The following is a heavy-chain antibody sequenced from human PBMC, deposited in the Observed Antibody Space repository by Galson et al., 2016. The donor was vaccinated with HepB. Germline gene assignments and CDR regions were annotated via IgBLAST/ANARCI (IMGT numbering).Heavy chain of an antibody. V-gene: IGHV3-11*06. J-gene: IGHJ5*02. CDR2: ISSSSSFT. D-gene: IGHD3-9*01. Sequence: SLRLSCAASGFTFSDYYMSWIRQAPGKGLECVSHISSSSSFTNYADSVKGRFIISRDNVKNSLYLQMNSLRAEDTAVYFCARGRRGKYDFLTGYTKGLYNYFDPWGQGTLVTVSS. CDR1: GFTFSDYY. CDR3: ARGRRGKYDFLTGYTKGLYNYFDP.